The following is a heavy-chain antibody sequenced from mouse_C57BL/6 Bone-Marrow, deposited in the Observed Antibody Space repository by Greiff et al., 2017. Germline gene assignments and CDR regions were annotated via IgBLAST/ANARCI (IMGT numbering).Heavy chain of an antibody. CDR3: TRITTVVYYYAMDY. V-gene: IGHV5-9-1*02. J-gene: IGHJ4*01. CDR1: GFTFSSYA. D-gene: IGHD1-1*01. CDR2: ISSGGDYI. Sequence: DVMLVESGEGLVKPGGSLKLSCAASGFTFSSYAMSWVRQTPEKRLEWVAYISSGGDYISYADTVKGRFTISRDNARNTLYLQMSSLKSEDTAMYYCTRITTVVYYYAMDYWGQGTSVTVSS.